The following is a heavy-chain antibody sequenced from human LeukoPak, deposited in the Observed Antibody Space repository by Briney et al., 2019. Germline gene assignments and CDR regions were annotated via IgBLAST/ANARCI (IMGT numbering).Heavy chain of an antibody. CDR3: ARDSPRSYFDY. J-gene: IGHJ4*02. CDR2: INSDGSST. V-gene: IGHV3-74*01. Sequence: GGSLRLSCAASGFTFSSYWMHWVRQAPGKGLVWVSRINSDGSSTSYADSVKGRFTISRDNAKNTLYLQMNNLRAEDTAVYYCARDSPRSYFDYWGQGTLVTVSS. CDR1: GFTFSSYW.